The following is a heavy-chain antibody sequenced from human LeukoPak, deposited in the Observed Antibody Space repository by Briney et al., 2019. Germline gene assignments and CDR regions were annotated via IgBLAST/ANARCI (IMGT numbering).Heavy chain of an antibody. CDR1: GYSISSGYY. CDR3: ARDGTYGGYVPYYFDY. Sequence: KSSETLSLTCTVSGYSISSGYYWGWIRQPPGKGLEWIGSIYHSGSTKYNPSLKSRVSISVDTSKNQFSLKLSSVTAADTAVYYCARDGTYGGYVPYYFDYWGQGTLVTVSS. J-gene: IGHJ4*02. D-gene: IGHD5-12*01. CDR2: IYHSGST. V-gene: IGHV4-38-2*02.